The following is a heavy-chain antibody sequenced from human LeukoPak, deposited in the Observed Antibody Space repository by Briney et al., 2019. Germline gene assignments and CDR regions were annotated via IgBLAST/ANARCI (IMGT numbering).Heavy chain of an antibody. CDR3: ARAKRYFDWLSPRRGGGYYFDY. V-gene: IGHV1-2*02. CDR2: INPKSGGT. Sequence: SVKVSCKASGYTFTRYYMHWVRQAPGQGLEWMGWINPKSGGTNYGQKFHGRGTITRDTAIITASLELGRLRSDDPAAEYRARAKRYFDWLSPRRGGGYYFDYWGQGTLVTVSS. CDR1: GYTFTRYY. J-gene: IGHJ4*02. D-gene: IGHD3-9*01.